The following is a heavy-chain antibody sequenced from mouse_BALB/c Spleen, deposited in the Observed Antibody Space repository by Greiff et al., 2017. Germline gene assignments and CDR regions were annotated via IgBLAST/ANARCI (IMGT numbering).Heavy chain of an antibody. CDR3: ARGRGSSYERYAMDY. J-gene: IGHJ4*01. CDR2: ISSGSSTI. Sequence: EVNVVESGGGLVQPGGSRKLSCAASGFTFSSFGMHWVRQAPEKGLEWVAYISSGSSTIYYADTVKGRFTISRDNPKNTLFLQMTSLRSEDTAMYYCARGRGSSYERYAMDYWGQGTSVTVSS. D-gene: IGHD1-1*01. CDR1: GFTFSSFG. V-gene: IGHV5-17*02.